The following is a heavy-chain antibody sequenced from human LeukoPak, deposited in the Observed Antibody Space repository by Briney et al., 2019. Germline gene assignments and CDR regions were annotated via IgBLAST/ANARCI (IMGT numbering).Heavy chain of an antibody. V-gene: IGHV4-38-2*02. CDR3: ARDLLYYYDSSGDAFDI. CDR1: GYSISSGYY. J-gene: IGHJ3*02. CDR2: IYHSGST. D-gene: IGHD3-22*01. Sequence: PSETLSLTCAVSGYSISSGYYWGWIRQPPGKGLEWIGSIYHSGSTYYNPSLKSRVTISVDTSKNQFSLKLSSVTAADTAVYYCARDLLYYYDSSGDAFDIWGQGTMVTVSS.